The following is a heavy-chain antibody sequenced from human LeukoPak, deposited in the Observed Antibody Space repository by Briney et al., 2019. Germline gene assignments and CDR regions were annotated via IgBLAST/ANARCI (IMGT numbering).Heavy chain of an antibody. CDR1: GFTFSGSA. D-gene: IGHD4-17*01. Sequence: PGGSLRLPCAASGFTFSGSAVHWVRQASGKGLEWVGRIRSKANSYATAYAASVKGRFTISRDDSKNTAFLQMNSLKVEDTAVYFCTSPPHDYGNDFDFWGRGTLVTVSS. J-gene: IGHJ4*02. CDR2: IRSKANSYAT. CDR3: TSPPHDYGNDFDF. V-gene: IGHV3-73*01.